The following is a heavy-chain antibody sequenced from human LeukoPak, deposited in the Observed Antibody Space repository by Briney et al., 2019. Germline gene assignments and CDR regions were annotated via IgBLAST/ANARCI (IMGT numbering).Heavy chain of an antibody. D-gene: IGHD3-10*01. CDR2: IIPIFGTA. J-gene: IGHJ3*02. CDR3: ARGLYGSGTIGVDAFDI. Sequence: GSSVKVSCKASGGTFSSYAISWVRQAPGQGLEWMGRIIPIFGTANYAQKFQGRVTITTDESTNTAYMELSSLRSEDTAVYYCARGLYGSGTIGVDAFDIWGQGTMVTVSS. CDR1: GGTFSSYA. V-gene: IGHV1-69*05.